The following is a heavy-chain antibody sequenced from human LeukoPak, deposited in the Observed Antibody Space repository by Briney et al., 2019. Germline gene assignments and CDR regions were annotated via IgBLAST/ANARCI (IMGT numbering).Heavy chain of an antibody. Sequence: GGSLRLSCAASGFPFSSSWMNWVRQAPGKGLDWVASMKPDGSQTYYLDSVEGRFTISRDNSKNTLYLQMNSLRAEDTAVYYCAKRDILTGPLPLYWGQGTLVTVSS. CDR1: GFPFSSSW. CDR2: MKPDGSQT. V-gene: IGHV3-7*01. D-gene: IGHD3-9*01. J-gene: IGHJ4*02. CDR3: AKRDILTGPLPLY.